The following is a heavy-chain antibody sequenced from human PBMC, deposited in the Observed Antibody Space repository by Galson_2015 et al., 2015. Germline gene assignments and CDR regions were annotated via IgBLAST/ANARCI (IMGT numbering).Heavy chain of an antibody. V-gene: IGHV3-74*01. CDR2: INSDGSST. J-gene: IGHJ4*02. Sequence: SLRLSCAASGFTFRIYWMHWVRQAPGKGLVWVSRINSDGSSTNYADSVKGRFTISRDNAKNTLYLQMNSLRAEDTAVYYCARVQGDGCHYGFECWGPGTLVTVSS. CDR3: ARVQGDGCHYGFEC. CDR1: GFTFRIYW. D-gene: IGHD5-24*01.